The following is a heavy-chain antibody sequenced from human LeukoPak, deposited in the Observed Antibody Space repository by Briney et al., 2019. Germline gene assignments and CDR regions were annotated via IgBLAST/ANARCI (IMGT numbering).Heavy chain of an antibody. J-gene: IGHJ4*02. D-gene: IGHD2-15*01. CDR3: ARRGLAASSDS. V-gene: IGHV1-2*02. Sequence: ASVTVSCKASGYSFTGYFILWMRPAPGQGLEWLGWINPHSGSTNYAPKFQGRVTSTRDTSINTVYLEVTSLRPDDTAIYYCARRGLAASSDSWGQGTLVTVSS. CDR1: GYSFTGYF. CDR2: INPHSGST.